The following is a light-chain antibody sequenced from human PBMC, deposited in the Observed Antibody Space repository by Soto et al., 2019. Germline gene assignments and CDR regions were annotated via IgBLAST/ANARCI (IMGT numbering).Light chain of an antibody. CDR3: QQSYSTWT. CDR1: QNISNF. J-gene: IGKJ1*01. CDR2: IAT. V-gene: IGKV1-39*01. Sequence: DIQMTQSPPSLSASVGDRVTITCRASQNISNFLNWYQQKPGKAPKLLIYIATSLQSGVPSRFSGSGSGTDFTLTISSLQPEDFATYYCQQSYSTWTFGQGTKVDMK.